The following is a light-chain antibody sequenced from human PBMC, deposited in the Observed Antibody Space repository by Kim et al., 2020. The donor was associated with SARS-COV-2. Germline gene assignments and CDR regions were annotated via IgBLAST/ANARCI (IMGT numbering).Light chain of an antibody. V-gene: IGKV3-20*01. Sequence: SPGKRATLSCRASQNVGRNYIAWYQQKPGQTPRLVIYDASSRATGIPDRVSGSGSGTDFTLSISGLEAEDFAVYYCHQYATSPLTFGQGTRLEIK. J-gene: IGKJ5*01. CDR2: DAS. CDR1: QNVGRNY. CDR3: HQYATSPLT.